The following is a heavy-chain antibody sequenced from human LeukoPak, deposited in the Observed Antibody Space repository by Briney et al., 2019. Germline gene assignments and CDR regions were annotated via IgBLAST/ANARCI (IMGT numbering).Heavy chain of an antibody. D-gene: IGHD2-15*01. CDR2: INHSGST. CDR1: GGSFSGYY. Sequence: PSETLSLTCAVYGGSFSGYYWSWIRQPPGKGLEWIGEINHSGSTNYNPSLKSRVTISVDTSKNQFSLKLSSVTAADTAVYYRARAVLYCSGGSCYPDYPPWGQGTLVTVSS. J-gene: IGHJ4*02. CDR3: ARAVLYCSGGSCYPDYPP. V-gene: IGHV4-34*01.